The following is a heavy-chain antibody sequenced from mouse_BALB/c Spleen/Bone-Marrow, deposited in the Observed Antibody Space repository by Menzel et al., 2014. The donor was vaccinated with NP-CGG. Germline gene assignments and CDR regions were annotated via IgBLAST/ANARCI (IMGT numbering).Heavy chain of an antibody. CDR3: AREVYGSWFAY. V-gene: IGHV1-4*01. D-gene: IGHD2-2*01. CDR2: INPNSDYT. CDR1: GYTFTYYT. J-gene: IGHJ3*01. Sequence: QVQLQQSGPELARPGASVKMSCKASGYTFTYYTMYWVKQRPGQGLEWIGYINPNSDYTNYNQKFKDKATLTADKSSSTAYMQLSSLTSEDSTVYYDAREVYGSWFAYWGQGTLVTVSA.